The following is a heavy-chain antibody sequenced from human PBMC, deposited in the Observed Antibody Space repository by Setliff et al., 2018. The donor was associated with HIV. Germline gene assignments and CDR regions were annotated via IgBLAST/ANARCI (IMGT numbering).Heavy chain of an antibody. D-gene: IGHD2-2*01. V-gene: IGHV3-23*01. CDR1: GFTFSSYA. CDR3: AKVPLFVVVPAALGGMDV. Sequence: GGSLRLSCAASGFTFSSYAIGWVRQAPGKGLEWVSSISGSGRKTYYGDSVKGRFTISRDNSCDTVDLPMNTLRAEDTAVYYCAKVPLFVVVPAALGGMDVWGQGTTVTVSS. CDR2: ISGSGRKT. J-gene: IGHJ6*02.